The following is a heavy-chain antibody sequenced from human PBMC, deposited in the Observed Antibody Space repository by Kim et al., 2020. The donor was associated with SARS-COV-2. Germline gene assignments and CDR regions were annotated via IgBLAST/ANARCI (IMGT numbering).Heavy chain of an antibody. Sequence: GGSLRLSCAAAGFTVSDHYLTWVRQAPGKGLEWISMIHTDGTTYYADSVMGRFTISRDTSKNTLYLQMNNLGAEDTAVYYCRRGHWGDSPSWGQGTRITISS. D-gene: IGHD2-21*02. J-gene: IGHJ4*02. CDR1: GFTVSDHY. CDR3: RRGHWGDSPS. CDR2: IHTDGTT. V-gene: IGHV3-53*01.